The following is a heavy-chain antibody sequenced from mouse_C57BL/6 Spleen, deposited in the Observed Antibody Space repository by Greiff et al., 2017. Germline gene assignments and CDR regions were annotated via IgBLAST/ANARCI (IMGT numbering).Heavy chain of an antibody. Sequence: VQLQQSGAELVRPGASVTLSCKASGYTFTDYEMHWVKQTPVHGLEWIGAIDPETGGTAYNQKFKGKAILTADKSSSTAYMELRSLTSEDFAVYYCTRSKGTDYWGQGTTLTVSS. V-gene: IGHV1-15*01. J-gene: IGHJ2*01. CDR2: IDPETGGT. D-gene: IGHD3-3*01. CDR3: TRSKGTDY. CDR1: GYTFTDYE.